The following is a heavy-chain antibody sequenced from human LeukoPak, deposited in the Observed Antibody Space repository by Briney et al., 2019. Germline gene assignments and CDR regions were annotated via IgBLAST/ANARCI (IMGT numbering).Heavy chain of an antibody. D-gene: IGHD4/OR15-4a*01. Sequence: GGSLRLSCAASGFTFSSYSMNWVRQAPGKGLEWVSYISSRSSTIGYADSVKGQFTISTDNAKNSVYLQMNSLRAEDTAVYYCARDLDYAFDYWGQGTLVTVSS. CDR1: GFTFSSYS. CDR3: ARDLDYAFDY. J-gene: IGHJ4*02. CDR2: ISSRSSTI. V-gene: IGHV3-48*01.